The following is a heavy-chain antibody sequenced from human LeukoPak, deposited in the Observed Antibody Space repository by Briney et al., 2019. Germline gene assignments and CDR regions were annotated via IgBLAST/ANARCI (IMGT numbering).Heavy chain of an antibody. D-gene: IGHD4-23*01. CDR2: IIPIFGTA. Sequence: SVKVSCKASGGTFSSYAIGWVRQAPGQGLEWMGGIIPIFGTANYAQKFQGRVTITTDESTSTAYMELSSLRSEDTAVYYCARFIGGNRRYFDYWGQGTLVTVSS. J-gene: IGHJ4*02. CDR3: ARFIGGNRRYFDY. CDR1: GGTFSSYA. V-gene: IGHV1-69*05.